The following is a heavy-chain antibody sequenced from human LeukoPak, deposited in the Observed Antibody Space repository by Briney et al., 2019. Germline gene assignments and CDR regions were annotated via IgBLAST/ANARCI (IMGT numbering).Heavy chain of an antibody. V-gene: IGHV4-38-2*01. CDR2: MYHSGIT. J-gene: IGHJ5*02. Sequence: SETLSLTCAVSGYSINSAYYWGWIRQPPGKGLEWMGSMYHSGITYYNPSLKSRVTISVHTSKNQFSLKLNSVTAADTAVYYCARLTPGKNWFDPWGQGTLVTVSS. D-gene: IGHD3-10*01. CDR3: ARLTPGKNWFDP. CDR1: GYSINSAYY.